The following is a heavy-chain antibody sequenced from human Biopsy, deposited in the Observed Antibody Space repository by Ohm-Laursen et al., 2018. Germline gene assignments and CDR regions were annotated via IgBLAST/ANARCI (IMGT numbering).Heavy chain of an antibody. Sequence: GTLSLTCTVSGGSISSDYWSWIRQSPGKGLEWIGYINHSGHTNYNPSLKSRLTMSVDTSKNQFSLKLTSVTAADTAAYYCARDRIAYCTATSCDNFGLDVWGQGTTVTVSS. CDR3: ARDRIAYCTATSCDNFGLDV. CDR1: GGSISSDY. J-gene: IGHJ6*02. D-gene: IGHD2-8*02. CDR2: INHSGHT. V-gene: IGHV4-59*01.